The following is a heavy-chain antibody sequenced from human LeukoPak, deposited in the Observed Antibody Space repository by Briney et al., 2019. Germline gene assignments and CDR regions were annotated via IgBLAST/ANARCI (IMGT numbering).Heavy chain of an antibody. J-gene: IGHJ4*02. CDR2: IYTSGST. CDR3: ARGSIVATIYFDY. V-gene: IGHV4-4*07. CDR1: GGSISSYC. Sequence: SETLSLTCTVSGGSISSYCWSWIRQPAGKGLEWIGRIYTSGSTNYNPSLKSRVTMSVDTSKNQFSLKLSSVTAADTAVYYCARGSIVATIYFDYWGQGILVTVSS. D-gene: IGHD5-12*01.